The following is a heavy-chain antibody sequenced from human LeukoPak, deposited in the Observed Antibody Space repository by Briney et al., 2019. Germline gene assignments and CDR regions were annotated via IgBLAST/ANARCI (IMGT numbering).Heavy chain of an antibody. V-gene: IGHV3-7*01. Sequence: GGSLRLSCAASGFTFSNYWMSWVRQAPGKGLERVANIKQDGSEKYYVDSVKGRFTISRDNAKNSLYLQMNSLRVEDTAVYYCARDRWGYSYGGDWGQGTLVTVSS. CDR3: ARDRWGYSYGGD. J-gene: IGHJ4*02. D-gene: IGHD5-18*01. CDR1: GFTFSNYW. CDR2: IKQDGSEK.